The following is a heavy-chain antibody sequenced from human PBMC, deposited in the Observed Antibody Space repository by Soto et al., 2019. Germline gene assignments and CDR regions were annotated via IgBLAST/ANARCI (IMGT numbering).Heavy chain of an antibody. CDR1: DGSFSVYY. D-gene: IGHD5-18*01. J-gene: IGHJ4*02. V-gene: IGHV4-34*01. CDR3: ARAGYSYGWSTIDY. CDR2: INHSGST. Sequence: PSETLCVTCAFYDGSFSVYYWSWIRQPPGKGLEWIGEINHSGSTNYNPSLKSRVTISVDTSKNQFSLKLSSVTAADTAVYYCARAGYSYGWSTIDYWGQGTLVTVS.